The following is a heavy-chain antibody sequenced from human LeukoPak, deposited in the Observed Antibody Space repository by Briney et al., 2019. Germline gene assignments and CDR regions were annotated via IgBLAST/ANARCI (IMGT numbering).Heavy chain of an antibody. CDR2: IKQDGSEK. CDR3: ARDCSSTSCYWVFDY. CDR1: GFTFSSYW. D-gene: IGHD2-2*01. J-gene: IGHJ4*02. Sequence: GGSLRLSCAASGFTFSSYWMSWVRQAPGKGLEWVANIKQDGSEKYYVDSVKGRFTIPRDNAKKSLYLQMNSLRAEDTAVYYCARDCSSTSCYWVFDYWGQGTLVTVSS. V-gene: IGHV3-7*01.